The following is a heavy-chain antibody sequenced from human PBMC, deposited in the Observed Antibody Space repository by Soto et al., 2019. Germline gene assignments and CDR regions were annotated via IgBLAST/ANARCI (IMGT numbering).Heavy chain of an antibody. D-gene: IGHD2-2*01. CDR3: AMGVPASPTFDY. CDR2: FDPEDGQK. V-gene: IGHV1-24*01. J-gene: IGHJ4*02. Sequence: QVQLVQSGAEVKKPGASVKVSCKVSGYTLPALSMHWVRQAPGKGLEWMGGFDPEDGQKIYAQKCQGRVTMTADTSTDTAYMELDSLRSEDTAVDYRAMGVPASPTFDYWGQGTLVTVSS. CDR1: GYTLPALS.